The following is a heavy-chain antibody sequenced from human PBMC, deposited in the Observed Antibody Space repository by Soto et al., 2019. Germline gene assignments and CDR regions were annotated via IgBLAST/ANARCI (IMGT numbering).Heavy chain of an antibody. Sequence: SETLSLTCAVYGGSFSGYYWSWIRQPPGKGLEWIGEINHSGSTNYNPSLKSRVTISVDTSKNQFSLKLSSVTAADTAVYYCARGFYVWGSYRYTAVYWFDPWGQGTLVTSPQ. J-gene: IGHJ5*02. CDR1: GGSFSGYY. CDR2: INHSGST. D-gene: IGHD3-16*02. V-gene: IGHV4-34*01. CDR3: ARGFYVWGSYRYTAVYWFDP.